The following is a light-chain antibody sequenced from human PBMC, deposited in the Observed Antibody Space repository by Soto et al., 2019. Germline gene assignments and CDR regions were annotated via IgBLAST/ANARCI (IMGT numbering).Light chain of an antibody. J-gene: IGKJ4*01. CDR3: QQRSNWPT. V-gene: IGKV3-11*01. CDR1: QSVSSY. CDR2: DAS. Sequence: EIVLTQSPATLSLSPGERATLSCRASQSVSSYLAWYQQKPGQAPRLLIYDASNRATGIPARFSGRGSGTDFTLTISSLGPDDFAVYYCQQRSNWPTFGGGTKVEIK.